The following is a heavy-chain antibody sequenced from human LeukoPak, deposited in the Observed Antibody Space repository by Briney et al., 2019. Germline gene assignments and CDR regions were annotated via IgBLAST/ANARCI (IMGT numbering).Heavy chain of an antibody. D-gene: IGHD2-15*01. CDR1: GYTFTSYD. CDR3: ARARYCSGGSCYALAAFDI. CDR2: MNPNSGNT. V-gene: IGHV1-8*01. Sequence: ASVKVSCKASGYTFTSYDINWVRQATGQGLEWMGWMNPNSGNTGNAQKFQGRVTMTRNTSISTAYMELSSLRSEDTAVYYCARARYCSGGSCYALAAFDIWGQGTMVTVSS. J-gene: IGHJ3*02.